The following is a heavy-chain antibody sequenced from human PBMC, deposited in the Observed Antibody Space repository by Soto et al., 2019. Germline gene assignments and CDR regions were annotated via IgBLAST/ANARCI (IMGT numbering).Heavy chain of an antibody. V-gene: IGHV5-10-1*01. CDR2: IDPSDSYT. D-gene: IGHD3-22*01. CDR1: GYSFTSYW. CDR3: AFWGYYDSSGRV. J-gene: IGHJ4*02. Sequence: PGDSLKISCKGSGYSFTSYWISWVRQMPGKGLEWMGRIDPSDSYTNYSPSFQGHVTISADKSISTAYLQWSSLKASDTAMYYCAFWGYYDSSGRVWGQGTLVTVSS.